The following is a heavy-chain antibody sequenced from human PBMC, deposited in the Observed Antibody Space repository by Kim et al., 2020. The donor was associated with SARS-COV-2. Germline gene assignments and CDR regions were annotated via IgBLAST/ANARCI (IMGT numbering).Heavy chain of an antibody. CDR2: INHSGST. V-gene: IGHV4-34*01. J-gene: IGHJ5*02. CDR1: GGSFSGYY. CDR3: ARTRSYYGSGSYVHRQYNWFDP. Sequence: SETLSLTCAVYGGSFSGYYWSWIRQPPGKGLEWIGEINHSGSTNYNPSLKSRVTISVDTSKNQFSLKLSSVTAADTAVYYCARTRSYYGSGSYVHRQYNWFDPWGQGTRVTVSS. D-gene: IGHD3-10*01.